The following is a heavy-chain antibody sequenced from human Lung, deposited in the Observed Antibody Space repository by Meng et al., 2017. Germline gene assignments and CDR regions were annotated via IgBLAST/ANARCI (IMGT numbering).Heavy chain of an antibody. Sequence: QVQLMQSGAELKTPGASVKVSCKASGYTFSTYTMHWVRQAPGQRLEWMGWINAGNGNTKFSQKFQGRVTITRDTSASTAYMELSSLRSEDTAVYYCARDAAMVKGGDYWGQGTLVTVSS. V-gene: IGHV1-3*01. CDR1: GYTFSTYT. D-gene: IGHD5-18*01. CDR2: INAGNGNT. J-gene: IGHJ4*02. CDR3: ARDAAMVKGGDY.